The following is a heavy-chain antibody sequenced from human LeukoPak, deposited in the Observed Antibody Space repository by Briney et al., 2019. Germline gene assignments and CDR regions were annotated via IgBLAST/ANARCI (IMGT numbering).Heavy chain of an antibody. J-gene: IGHJ4*02. CDR1: GYTFTSYG. V-gene: IGHV1-18*01. CDR3: ARGRESSGWFSDY. D-gene: IGHD6-19*01. CDR2: ISAFNANT. Sequence: GASVKVSCKASGYTFTSYGINWVRQAPGQGLEWMAWISAFNANTSYAQNLQGRVTMTTDTSTNTVYMELRSLRSDDTAVYYCARGRESSGWFSDYWGQGTLVTVSS.